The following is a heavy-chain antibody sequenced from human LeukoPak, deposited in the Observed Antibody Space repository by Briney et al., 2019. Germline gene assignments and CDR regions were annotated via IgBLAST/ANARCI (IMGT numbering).Heavy chain of an antibody. D-gene: IGHD4-17*01. CDR3: ARTKGHTVTTHYLDY. J-gene: IGHJ4*02. Sequence: PSETLSLTCTVSGGSISSYYWSWIRQPPGKGLEWNGYIYYSGSTNYNPSLKSRVTISVDTSKNQFSLKLSSVTAADTAVYYCARTKGHTVTTHYLDYWGQGTLVTVSS. CDR1: GGSISSYY. CDR2: IYYSGST. V-gene: IGHV4-59*08.